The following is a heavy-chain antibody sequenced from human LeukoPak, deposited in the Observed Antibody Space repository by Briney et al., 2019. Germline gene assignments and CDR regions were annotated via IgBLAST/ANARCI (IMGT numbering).Heavy chain of an antibody. CDR1: GYSFTNYW. J-gene: IGHJ4*02. CDR3: ARGPHKYYYDSSGYYRSYYFDY. Sequence: GESLKISCKGSGYSFTNYWIAWVRQMPGKGLEWMAIIYPDDSDTRYSPSFQGQVIISADKSISTAYLQWSSLKASDTAVYYCARGPHKYYYDSSGYYRSYYFDYWGQGTLVTVSS. CDR2: IYPDDSDT. D-gene: IGHD3-22*01. V-gene: IGHV5-51*01.